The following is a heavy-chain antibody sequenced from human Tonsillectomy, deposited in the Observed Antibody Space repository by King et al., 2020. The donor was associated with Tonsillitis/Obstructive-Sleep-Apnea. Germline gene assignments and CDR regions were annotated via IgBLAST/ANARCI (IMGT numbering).Heavy chain of an antibody. D-gene: IGHD3-16*02. Sequence: VQLQESGPGLVKPSETLSLTCTVSDDSITGYYWSWIRQPPGKGLEWIGYIYYSGSTNYSPSLKSRVTISLEKSKNQFSLKLSSVTAADTAVYYCARQKAAYYDYVWGSYRSNYFDYWGQGTLVTVSS. V-gene: IGHV4-59*08. J-gene: IGHJ4*02. CDR1: DDSITGYY. CDR3: ARQKAAYYDYVWGSYRSNYFDY. CDR2: IYYSGST.